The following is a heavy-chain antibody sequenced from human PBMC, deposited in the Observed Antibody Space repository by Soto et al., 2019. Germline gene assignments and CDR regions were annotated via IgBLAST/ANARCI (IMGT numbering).Heavy chain of an antibody. V-gene: IGHV4-31*03. CDR1: GGSISSGGYY. J-gene: IGHJ6*03. Sequence: SETLSLTCTVSGGSISSGGYYWSWIRQHPGKGLEWIGYIYYSGSTYYNPSLKSRVTISVDTSKNQFSLKLSSVTAADTAVYYCARDLGDCSGGSVKGIDCYYYYMDVWGKGTTVTVSS. CDR3: ARDLGDCSGGSVKGIDCYYYYMDV. CDR2: IYYSGST. D-gene: IGHD2-15*01.